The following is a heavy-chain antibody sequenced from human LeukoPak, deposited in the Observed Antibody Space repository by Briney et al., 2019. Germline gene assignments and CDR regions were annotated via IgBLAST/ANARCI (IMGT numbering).Heavy chain of an antibody. CDR2: ISSSSSYI. Sequence: GGSLRLSCAASGFTFSSYSRNWVRQAPGKGLEWVSSISSSSSYIYYADSVKGRFTISRDNAKNSLYLQMNSLRAEDTAVYYCARGIAAAGDDYWGQGTLVTVSS. CDR1: GFTFSSYS. D-gene: IGHD6-13*01. V-gene: IGHV3-21*01. J-gene: IGHJ4*02. CDR3: ARGIAAAGDDY.